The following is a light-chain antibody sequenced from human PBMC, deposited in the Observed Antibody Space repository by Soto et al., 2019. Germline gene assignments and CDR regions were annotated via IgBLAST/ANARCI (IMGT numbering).Light chain of an antibody. Sequence: DIVMTQSADSLAVSLGERATINCKSSQSVLYSSNNQNYLAWYQQKPGQPPKLLIYWASTRESGVPDRFSGSGSGTDFTLTNSSLQAEDVAVYYCQQYYSTPRTFGQGTKLEIK. V-gene: IGKV4-1*01. CDR3: QQYYSTPRT. J-gene: IGKJ2*01. CDR1: QSVLYSSNNQNY. CDR2: WAS.